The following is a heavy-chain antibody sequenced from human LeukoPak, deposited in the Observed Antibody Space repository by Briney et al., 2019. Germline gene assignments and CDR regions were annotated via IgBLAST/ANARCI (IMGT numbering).Heavy chain of an antibody. V-gene: IGHV3-30*02. CDR3: GKHDSASDY. CDR2: IRSDESDK. CDR1: GFIFSTYG. Sequence: GGSLRLSCAVSGFIFSTYGMHWVRQGPGKGLEWVAFIRSDESDKSYAGSVKGRFTISRDNSKNTLYLQMNILRAEDTAVYYCGKHDSASDYWGQGTLVTVSS. J-gene: IGHJ4*02. D-gene: IGHD1-26*01.